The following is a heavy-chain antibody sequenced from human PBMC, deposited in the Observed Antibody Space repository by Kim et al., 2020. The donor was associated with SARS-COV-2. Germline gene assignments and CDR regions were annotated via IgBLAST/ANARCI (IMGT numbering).Heavy chain of an antibody. Sequence: GGSLRLSCTASGFTIRKYAITWVRLAPGKGLEWVSVISGGAVNRYYADSLNGRFTISADNYKNTIYLQMDSLRPDDTALYYCAKSSAYRTQSHIDVCG. CDR2: ISGGAVNR. D-gene: IGHD3-10*01. J-gene: IGHJ6*02. CDR3: AKSSAYRTQSHIDV. V-gene: IGHV3-23*01. CDR1: GFTIRKYA.